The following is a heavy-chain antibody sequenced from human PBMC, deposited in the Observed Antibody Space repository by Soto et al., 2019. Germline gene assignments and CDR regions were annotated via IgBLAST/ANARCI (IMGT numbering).Heavy chain of an antibody. V-gene: IGHV1-69*02. CDR3: ARSTLYNWNYKYYFDY. D-gene: IGHD1-7*01. CDR2: IIPILGIA. J-gene: IGHJ4*02. CDR1: GGTFSSYT. Sequence: WPPVKVSCKASGGTFSSYTISWVRQAPGQGLEWMGRIIPILGIANYAQKFQGRVTITADKSTSTAYMELSSLRSEDTAVYCCARSTLYNWNYKYYFDYWGQGTLVTVSS.